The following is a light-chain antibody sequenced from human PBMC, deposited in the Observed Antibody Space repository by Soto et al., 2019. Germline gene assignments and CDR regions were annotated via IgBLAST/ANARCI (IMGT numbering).Light chain of an antibody. J-gene: IGKJ5*01. V-gene: IGKV3-15*01. Sequence: EIVMTQSPATLSVSPGERATLSCRASQSVSSNLAWYQQKPGQAPRLLIYGASTRAPGVPARFSGSGSGTEFTLTISSLQSEDFAVYYCQQYNNWPPVTFGQGTRLEIK. CDR3: QQYNNWPPVT. CDR1: QSVSSN. CDR2: GAS.